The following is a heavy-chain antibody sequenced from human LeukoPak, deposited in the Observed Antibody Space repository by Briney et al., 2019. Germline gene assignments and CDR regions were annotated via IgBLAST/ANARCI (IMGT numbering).Heavy chain of an antibody. Sequence: PGGSLRLYCAASGFTVNRNYLSWVRQAPGKGLEWVSTLYNTGNTYYANSVKGRFSISRGNSKNTLFLQMNSLRAEDTAVYYCARLTADGRLYFVDWGPGTLVTVSS. CDR2: LYNTGNT. CDR1: GFTVNRNY. V-gene: IGHV3-53*01. J-gene: IGHJ4*02. CDR3: ARLTADGRLYFVD. D-gene: IGHD6-13*01.